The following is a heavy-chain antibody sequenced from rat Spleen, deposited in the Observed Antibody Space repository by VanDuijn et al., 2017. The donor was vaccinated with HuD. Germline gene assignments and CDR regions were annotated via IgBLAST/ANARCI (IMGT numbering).Heavy chain of an antibody. CDR3: ARGRDYHFDY. D-gene: IGHD1-4*01. J-gene: IGHJ2*01. CDR1: GFSLISHS. Sequence: QVQLKESGPGLVQSSQTLSLICTVSGFSLISHSVHWVRQPPGKGLEWMGGIWGDGSTDYNSAIKSRLSISRDTSKSQVFLKMNSLQTEDTAMYFCARGRDYHFDYWGQGVMVTVSS. V-gene: IGHV2-1*01. CDR2: IWGDGST.